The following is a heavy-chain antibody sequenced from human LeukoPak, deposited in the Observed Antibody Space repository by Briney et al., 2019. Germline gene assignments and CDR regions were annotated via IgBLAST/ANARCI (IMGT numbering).Heavy chain of an antibody. CDR2: INHSGST. J-gene: IGHJ5*02. Sequence: SETLSLTCAVYGGSFSGYYWSWIRQPPGKGLEWIGEINHSGSTNYNPSLKSRVTISVDTSENQFSLKLSSVTAADTAVYYCARAGYYYDSSGSNWFDPWGQGTLVTVSS. D-gene: IGHD3-22*01. CDR1: GGSFSGYY. V-gene: IGHV4-34*01. CDR3: ARAGYYYDSSGSNWFDP.